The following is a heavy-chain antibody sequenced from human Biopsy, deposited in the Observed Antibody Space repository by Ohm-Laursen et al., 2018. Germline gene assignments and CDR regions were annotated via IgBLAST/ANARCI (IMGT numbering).Heavy chain of an antibody. CDR2: IYITGET. V-gene: IGHV4-4*07. CDR3: ARAPPLIRGVVESWFDP. Sequence: SQTLSLTCTVSGGYISHYYWTWIRQPAGQGLEWIGRIYITGETDYNPSLKSRVTMSVDSSKKQFSLKLKSGTAADTAIYYCARAPPLIRGVVESWFDPWGQGILVTVSS. D-gene: IGHD3-10*01. J-gene: IGHJ5*02. CDR1: GGYISHYY.